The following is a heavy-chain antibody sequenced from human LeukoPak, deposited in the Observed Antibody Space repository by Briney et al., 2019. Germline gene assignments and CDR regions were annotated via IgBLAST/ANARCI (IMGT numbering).Heavy chain of an antibody. D-gene: IGHD2-15*01. V-gene: IGHV3-23*01. J-gene: IGHJ4*02. Sequence: GGSLRLSCAASGFTFSTYAMSWVRQAPGKGLEWVSALSGSGGSTFYADSVEGRFTISRDNSKNTVYLQMNSLRDEDTAVYHCAKHPDSLLYFDYWGQGTLVTVSS. CDR1: GFTFSTYA. CDR3: AKHPDSLLYFDY. CDR2: LSGSGGST.